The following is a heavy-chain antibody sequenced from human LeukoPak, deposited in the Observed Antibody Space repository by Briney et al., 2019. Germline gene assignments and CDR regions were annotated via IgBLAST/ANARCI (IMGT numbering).Heavy chain of an antibody. V-gene: IGHV3-48*01. J-gene: IGHJ5*02. D-gene: IGHD3-10*01. CDR3: AKDRLVWFGESPPHGFWFDP. CDR2: ISSSSSTI. CDR1: GFTFSSYS. Sequence: PGGSLRLSCAASGFTFSSYSMNWVRQAPGKGLEWVSYISSSSSTIYYADSVKGRFTISRDNSKNTLYLQMNSLRAEDTAVYYCAKDRLVWFGESPPHGFWFDPWGQGTLVTVSS.